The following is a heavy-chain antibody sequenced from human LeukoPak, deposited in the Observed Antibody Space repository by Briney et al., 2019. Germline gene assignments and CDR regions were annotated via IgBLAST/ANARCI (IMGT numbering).Heavy chain of an antibody. V-gene: IGHV4-59*08. D-gene: IGHD6-13*01. CDR1: DDSITMYY. CDR2: VDHTGST. CDR3: AREVTAPGDYFDY. Sequence: SETLSLTCSVSDDSITMYYWTWIRQPPGKGLEWIGYVDHTGSTNFNPSLNGRVSISRDTTKNLFSLKLSSVTAADTAVYSCAREVTAPGDYFDYWGQGTLVTVSS. J-gene: IGHJ4*02.